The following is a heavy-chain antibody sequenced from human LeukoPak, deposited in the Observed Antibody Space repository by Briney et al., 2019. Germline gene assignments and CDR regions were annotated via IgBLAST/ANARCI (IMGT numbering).Heavy chain of an antibody. CDR3: ARDEITVAGTGFDY. Sequence: ASVKVCCKASGYTFTGYYMHWVRQAPGQGLEWMGWINPDSGGTNYAQKFQGRVTLTRDTSISTAYMELSRLRSDDTAVYYCARDEITVAGTGFDYWGQGTLVAVSS. J-gene: IGHJ4*02. CDR2: INPDSGGT. D-gene: IGHD6-19*01. V-gene: IGHV1-2*02. CDR1: GYTFTGYY.